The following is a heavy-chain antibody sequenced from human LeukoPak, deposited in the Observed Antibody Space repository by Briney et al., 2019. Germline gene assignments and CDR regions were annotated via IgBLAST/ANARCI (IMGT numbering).Heavy chain of an antibody. J-gene: IGHJ4*02. Sequence: GGSLTLSCAASGLTFSSYWMSWVRQAPGKGQEWVANIKQDGSEKYYVDSVKGRFTISRDNAKNSLYLQMDSLRAEDTAVYYCARSQLGGYDYWGQGTQVTVSS. CDR1: GLTFSSYW. CDR3: ARSQLGGYDY. D-gene: IGHD5-12*01. CDR2: IKQDGSEK. V-gene: IGHV3-7*01.